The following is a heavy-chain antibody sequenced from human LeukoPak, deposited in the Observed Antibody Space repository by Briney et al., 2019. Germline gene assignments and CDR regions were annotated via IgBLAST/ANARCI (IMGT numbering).Heavy chain of an antibody. V-gene: IGHV1-58*01. J-gene: IGHJ5*02. Sequence: SVKVSCKASGFTFTSSAVQWVRQARGQRLEWIGWIVVGSGNTNYAQKFQGRVTITADESTSTAYMELSSLRSEDTAVYYCARTYYYDSSGYYSWFDPWGQGTLVTVSS. D-gene: IGHD3-22*01. CDR3: ARTYYYDSSGYYSWFDP. CDR2: IVVGSGNT. CDR1: GFTFTSSA.